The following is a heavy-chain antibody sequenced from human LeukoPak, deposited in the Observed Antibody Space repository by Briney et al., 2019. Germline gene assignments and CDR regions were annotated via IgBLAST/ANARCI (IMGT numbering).Heavy chain of an antibody. V-gene: IGHV3-21*01. D-gene: IGHD3-22*01. Sequence: KTGGSLRLSCAASGFTFSSYSMSWVRQAPGKGLEWVSSISSSSSYIYYADSVKGRFTISRDNAKNSLYLQMNSLRAEDTAVYYCARGGTMIVAHYWGQGTLVTVSS. CDR2: ISSSSSYI. J-gene: IGHJ4*02. CDR1: GFTFSSYS. CDR3: ARGGTMIVAHY.